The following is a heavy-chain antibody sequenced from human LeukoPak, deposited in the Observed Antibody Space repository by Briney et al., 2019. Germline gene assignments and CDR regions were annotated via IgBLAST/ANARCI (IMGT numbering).Heavy chain of an antibody. CDR1: GGSISSSSYY. J-gene: IGHJ6*02. CDR3: ARQTLWFGELNTYYYGMDV. Sequence: SETLSLTCTVSGGSISSSSYYWGWIRQPPGKGLEWIGYIYYSGSTNYNPSLKSRVTISVDTSKNQFSLKLSSVTAADTAVYYCARQTLWFGELNTYYYGMDVWGQGTTVTVSS. D-gene: IGHD3-10*01. CDR2: IYYSGST. V-gene: IGHV4-61*05.